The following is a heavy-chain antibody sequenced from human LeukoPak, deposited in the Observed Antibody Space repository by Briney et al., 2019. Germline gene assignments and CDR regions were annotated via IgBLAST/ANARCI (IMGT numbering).Heavy chain of an antibody. Sequence: SETLSLTCSVSSGSISFHYWSWIRQPPGEGLEWLGFIYYSGATRYNPSLRGRVTMSADTSKNHFSLKLTSVTAADTAVYYCARLLNNDRSGDPDTFDIWGQGTMVTVSS. CDR1: SGSISFHY. CDR2: IYYSGAT. V-gene: IGHV4-59*11. D-gene: IGHD3-22*01. CDR3: ARLLNNDRSGDPDTFDI. J-gene: IGHJ3*02.